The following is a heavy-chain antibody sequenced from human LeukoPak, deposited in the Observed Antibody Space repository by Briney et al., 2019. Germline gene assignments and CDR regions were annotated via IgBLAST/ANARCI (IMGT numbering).Heavy chain of an antibody. D-gene: IGHD3-10*01. V-gene: IGHV3-30*03. CDR3: ARSSRSGFWFAGADY. CDR2: ISDDGNHQ. J-gene: IGHJ4*02. Sequence: GGSLRLSCAASGFIFSSYVMHWVRQAPGKGLEWVAAISDDGNHQYYADSVRGRFTSSRDNSKNTPYLRMNSLRPEDTAVYYCARSSRSGFWFAGADYWGQGTLVTVSS. CDR1: GFIFSSYV.